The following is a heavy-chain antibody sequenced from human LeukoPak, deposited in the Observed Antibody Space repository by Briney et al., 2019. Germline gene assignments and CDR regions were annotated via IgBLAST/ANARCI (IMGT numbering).Heavy chain of an antibody. J-gene: IGHJ3*02. CDR3: ARGYYDSSGYYTIDAFDI. V-gene: IGHV1-2*02. CDR2: INPNSGGT. Sequence: ASVKVSCKASGYTFTGYYMHWVRQAPGQGLEWMGWINPNSGGTNYAQKFQGRVTMTRDTSISTAYMELSRLRSDDTAVYYCARGYYDSSGYYTIDAFDIWGQGTMVTVSS. D-gene: IGHD3-22*01. CDR1: GYTFTGYY.